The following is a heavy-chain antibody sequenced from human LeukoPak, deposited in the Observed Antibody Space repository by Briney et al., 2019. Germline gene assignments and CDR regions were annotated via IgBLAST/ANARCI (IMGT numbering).Heavy chain of an antibody. V-gene: IGHV4-34*01. J-gene: IGHJ4*02. CDR2: INHSGST. Sequence: SETLSLTCAVYGGSFSGYYWSWIRQPPGKGLEWIGEINHSGSTNYNPSLKSRVTISVDTSKNQFSLKLSSVTAADTAVYYCASPLNDYSNYVLDYWGQGTLVTVSS. D-gene: IGHD4-11*01. CDR3: ASPLNDYSNYVLDY. CDR1: GGSFSGYY.